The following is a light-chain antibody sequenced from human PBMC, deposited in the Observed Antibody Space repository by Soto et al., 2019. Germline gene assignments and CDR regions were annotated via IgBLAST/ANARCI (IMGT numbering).Light chain of an antibody. CDR1: RRDVGSYNL. J-gene: IGLJ1*01. CDR3: CSYAGSSTFYV. V-gene: IGLV2-23*01. CDR2: EGS. Sequence: QAALAQPASVSGSPGQSITISCTGTRRDVGSYNLVSWYQQHPGKAPKLMIYEGSKRPSGVSNRFSGSKSGNTASLTISGLQAEDEADYYCCSYAGSSTFYVFGTGTKVTVL.